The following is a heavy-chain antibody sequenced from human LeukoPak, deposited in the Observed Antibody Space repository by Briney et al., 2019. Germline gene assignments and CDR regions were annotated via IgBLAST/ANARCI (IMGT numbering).Heavy chain of an antibody. D-gene: IGHD3-22*01. Sequence: SVKVSCKASGGTFSGYAISWVRQAPGQGLEWMGGIIPIFGTANYAQKFQGRVTITTDESTSTAYMELSSLRPEDTAVYYCARDRYYYDSSGYYAFDYWGQGTLVTVSS. CDR1: GGTFSGYA. CDR2: IIPIFGTA. J-gene: IGHJ4*02. CDR3: ARDRYYYDSSGYYAFDY. V-gene: IGHV1-69*05.